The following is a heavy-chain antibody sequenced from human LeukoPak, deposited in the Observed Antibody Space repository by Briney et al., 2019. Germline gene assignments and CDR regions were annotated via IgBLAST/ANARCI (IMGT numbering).Heavy chain of an antibody. CDR3: AKTYYYVSGSFSP. Sequence: GGSLRLSCAASGFTFSVYAMSWVRQAPGAGLEWVSTISGSGDRTFYADSVKGRFTISRDNSKNTLDLQMNSLRAEDTAVYYCAKTYYYVSGSFSPWGQGTLVTVSS. V-gene: IGHV3-23*01. CDR1: GFTFSVYA. D-gene: IGHD3-10*01. J-gene: IGHJ5*02. CDR2: ISGSGDRT.